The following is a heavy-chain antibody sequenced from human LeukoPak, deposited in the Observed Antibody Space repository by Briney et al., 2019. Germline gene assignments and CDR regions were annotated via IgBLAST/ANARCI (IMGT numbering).Heavy chain of an antibody. CDR1: GFTFSSYS. Sequence: GGSLRLSCAASGFTFSSYSMNWVRQAPGKGLEWVSYISSSSSTIYYADSVKGRFTISRDNSKNTLYLQMNSLRAEDTAVYYCAKGSYGYSYGRDMDYWGQGTLVTVSS. V-gene: IGHV3-48*01. CDR3: AKGSYGYSYGRDMDY. CDR2: ISSSSSTI. J-gene: IGHJ4*02. D-gene: IGHD5-18*01.